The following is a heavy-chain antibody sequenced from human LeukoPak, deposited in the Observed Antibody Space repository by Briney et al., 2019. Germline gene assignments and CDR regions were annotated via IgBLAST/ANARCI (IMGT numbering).Heavy chain of an antibody. CDR2: INHSGST. J-gene: IGHJ6*03. V-gene: IGHV4-34*01. Sequence: SETLSLTCAVYGGSFSGYYWSWIRQPPGKGLEWIGEINHSGSTNYNPSLQSRVAISVDTSKNQFSLRLRSVTAADTAVYYCARDYIMFDYYYMDVWGRGTTVTVSS. CDR1: GGSFSGYY. D-gene: IGHD2-8*01. CDR3: ARDYIMFDYYYMDV.